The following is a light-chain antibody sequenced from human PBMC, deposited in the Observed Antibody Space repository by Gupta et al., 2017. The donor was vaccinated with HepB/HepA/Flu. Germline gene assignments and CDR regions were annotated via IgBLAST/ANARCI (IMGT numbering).Light chain of an antibody. V-gene: IGKV1-12*01. CDR1: QAINSW. CDR2: DAS. CDR3: QEANSSPPYT. J-gene: IGKJ2*01. Sequence: DIQMTQSPSSVSASVGDRVTITCRASQAINSWLAWYQQKPGKAPKVLIYDASSLQSGVPSRFSGSGSGTDFTLTISSLQPEDFATYYCQEANSSPPYTFGQGTKVEI.